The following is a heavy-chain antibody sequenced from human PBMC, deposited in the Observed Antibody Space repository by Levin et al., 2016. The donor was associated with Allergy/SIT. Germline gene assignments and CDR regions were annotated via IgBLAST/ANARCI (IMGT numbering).Heavy chain of an antibody. J-gene: IGHJ2*01. Sequence: GGSLRLSCAASGFTFDDYAMHWVRQAPGKGLEWVSGISWNSGSIGYADSVKGRFTISRDNAKNSLYLQMNSLRAEDTALYYCAKVLGGGNSLEWYFDLWGRGTLVTVSS. CDR3: AKVLGGGNSLEWYFDL. D-gene: IGHD4-23*01. V-gene: IGHV3-9*01. CDR1: GFTFDDYA. CDR2: ISWNSGSI.